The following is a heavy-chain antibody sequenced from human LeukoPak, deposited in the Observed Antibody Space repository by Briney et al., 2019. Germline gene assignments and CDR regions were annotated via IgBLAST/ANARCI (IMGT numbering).Heavy chain of an antibody. J-gene: IGHJ4*02. CDR3: ARSPSVLRYFDWLFDY. CDR1: GFTFSNFG. CDR2: ISFDGKVA. D-gene: IGHD3-9*01. V-gene: IGHV3-30*03. Sequence: GGSLRLSCAASGFTFSNFGMHWVRQAPGKGLEWVAVISFDGKVAYYGDSVKGRFTISRDNSKNTLYLQMTSLRGEDTALYYCARSPSVLRYFDWLFDYWGQGTLVTVSS.